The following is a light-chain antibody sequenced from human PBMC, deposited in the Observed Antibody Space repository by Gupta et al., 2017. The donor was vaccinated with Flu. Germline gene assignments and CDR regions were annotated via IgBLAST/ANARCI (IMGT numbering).Light chain of an antibody. Sequence: SPSALSASLGDRVTSTCQAIQEVSNHLNWYQQKPGKAPKLLIYDASKCETGVPSRFSGSRSGTDFSFTITSLQAEDIGTYYCQQYDSLPTFGHGTKVEIK. CDR1: QEVSNH. V-gene: IGKV1-33*01. J-gene: IGKJ1*01. CDR2: DAS. CDR3: QQYDSLPT.